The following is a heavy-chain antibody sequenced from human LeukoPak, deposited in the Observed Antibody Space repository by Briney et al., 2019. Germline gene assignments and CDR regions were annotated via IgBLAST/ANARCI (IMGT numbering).Heavy chain of an antibody. CDR2: VFHSGDT. V-gene: IGHV4-59*01. J-gene: IGHJ4*02. CDR3: ASSDIVTGTTYYFDY. D-gene: IGHD3-9*01. Sequence: SETLSLTCSVSGGSISSYQRFWIRQPPGKGLEWIGYVFHSGDTNYNPSFKSRVTISLDMSKTQFSLKLNSVTAADTAVYYCASSDIVTGTTYYFDYWGQGALITVSS. CDR1: GGSISSYQ.